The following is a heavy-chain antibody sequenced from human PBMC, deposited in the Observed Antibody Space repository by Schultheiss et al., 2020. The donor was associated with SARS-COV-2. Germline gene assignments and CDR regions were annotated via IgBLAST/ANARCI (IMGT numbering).Heavy chain of an antibody. CDR1: GFTFGDYA. D-gene: IGHD2-21*02. CDR3: ARSLHIVVVTDAFDI. V-gene: IGHV3-30*04. Sequence: GGSLRLSCTASGFTFGDYAMSWVRQAPGKGLEWVAVIWYDGSNKYYADSVKGRFTISRDNSKNTLYLQMNSLRAEDTAVYYCARSLHIVVVTDAFDIWGQGTMVTVSS. CDR2: IWYDGSNK. J-gene: IGHJ3*02.